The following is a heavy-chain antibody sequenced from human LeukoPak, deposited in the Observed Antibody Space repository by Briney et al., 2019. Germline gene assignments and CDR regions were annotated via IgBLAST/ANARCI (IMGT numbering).Heavy chain of an antibody. CDR3: ARGQARLAWFDP. CDR1: GGSISSYY. Sequence: SETLSLTCTVSGGSISSYYWSWIRQPAGKGLVWIGRIYTSGSTNYNPSLKSRVTMSVDTSKNQFSLRLRSVTAADTAVYYCARGQARLAWFDPWGQGTLVTVSS. CDR2: IYTSGST. D-gene: IGHD6-19*01. V-gene: IGHV4-4*07. J-gene: IGHJ5*02.